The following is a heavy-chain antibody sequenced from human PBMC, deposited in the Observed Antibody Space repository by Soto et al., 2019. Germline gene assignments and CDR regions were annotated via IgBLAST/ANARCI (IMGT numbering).Heavy chain of an antibody. V-gene: IGHV3-74*03. J-gene: IGHJ2*01. CDR3: ARDAAPGYFDL. CDR1: GFSLSDYW. D-gene: IGHD6-25*01. CDR2: ISVDGRDT. Sequence: GGSLRLSCAASGFSLSDYWMHWVRQVPGKGLLWVSRISVDGRDTTYADSVRGRFTISRDNAENILYLQLNNLSADDTAVYYCARDAAPGYFDLWGRGTLVTVSS.